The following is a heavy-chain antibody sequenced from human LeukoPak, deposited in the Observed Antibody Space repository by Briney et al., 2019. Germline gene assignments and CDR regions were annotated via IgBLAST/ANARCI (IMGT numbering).Heavy chain of an antibody. CDR3: ARDNCGDYLAPRNGWFDP. V-gene: IGHV4-31*03. D-gene: IGHD4-17*01. J-gene: IGHJ5*02. Sequence: SETLSLTCTVSGGSISSGGYYWSWIRQHPGKGLEWIGYIYYSGSTYYNPSLKSRVTISVDTSKNQFSLKLSSVTAADTAVYYCARDNCGDYLAPRNGWFDPWGQGTLVTVSS. CDR1: GGSISSGGYY. CDR2: IYYSGST.